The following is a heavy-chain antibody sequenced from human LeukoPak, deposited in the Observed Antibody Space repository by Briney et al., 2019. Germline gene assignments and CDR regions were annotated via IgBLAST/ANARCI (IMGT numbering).Heavy chain of an antibody. J-gene: IGHJ4*02. Sequence: ASVKVSCKASGYTFTGYYMHWVRQAPGQGLEWMGWINPNSGDTNYAQKFQGRVTMTRDTSISTAYMELSRLRSDDTAVYYCARSHSSSWYYFDYWGQGTLVTVSS. CDR3: ARSHSSSWYYFDY. V-gene: IGHV1-2*02. D-gene: IGHD6-13*01. CDR2: INPNSGDT. CDR1: GYTFTGYY.